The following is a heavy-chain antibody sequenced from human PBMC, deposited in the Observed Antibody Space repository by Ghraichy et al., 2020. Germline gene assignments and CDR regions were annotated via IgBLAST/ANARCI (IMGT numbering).Heavy chain of an antibody. J-gene: IGHJ5*02. Sequence: SETLSLTCTVSGGSISSGGYYWSWIRQHPGKGLEWIGYIYYSGSTYYNPSLKSRVTISVDTSKNQFSLKLSSVTAADTAVYYCAREGARGYCSGGSCHEYNWFDPWGQGTLVTVSS. CDR1: GGSISSGGYY. CDR2: IYYSGST. V-gene: IGHV4-31*03. CDR3: AREGARGYCSGGSCHEYNWFDP. D-gene: IGHD2-15*01.